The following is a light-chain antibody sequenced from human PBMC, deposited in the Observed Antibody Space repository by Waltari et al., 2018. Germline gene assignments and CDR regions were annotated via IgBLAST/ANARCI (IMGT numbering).Light chain of an antibody. CDR3: QQYASFPALT. CDR1: QTISHAY. Sequence: EIVLTPSPDTLSLSPGERAALSCTASQTISHAYLAWYQQKPGQTPRLLIYAASTRASGVPDRFRCSGSGTDFTLTISRLEPEDFAVYYCQQYASFPALTFGGGTKVET. J-gene: IGKJ4*01. CDR2: AAS. V-gene: IGKV3-20*01.